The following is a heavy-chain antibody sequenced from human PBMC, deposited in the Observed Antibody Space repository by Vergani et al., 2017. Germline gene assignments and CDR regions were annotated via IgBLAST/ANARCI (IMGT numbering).Heavy chain of an antibody. V-gene: IGHV1-3*01. Sequence: QVQLVQSGAEVKKPGASVKVSCKASGYTFTSYAMHWVRQAPGQRLEWMGWSNAGNGNTKYSQKFQGRVTITRDTSASTAYMELSSLRSEDTAVYYCARDYDILTGYSSFAFDIWGQGTMVTVSS. CDR1: GYTFTSYA. J-gene: IGHJ3*02. CDR2: SNAGNGNT. D-gene: IGHD3-9*01. CDR3: ARDYDILTGYSSFAFDI.